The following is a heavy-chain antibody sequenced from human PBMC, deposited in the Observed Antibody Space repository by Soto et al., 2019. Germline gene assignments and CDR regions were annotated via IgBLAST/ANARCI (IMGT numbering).Heavy chain of an antibody. J-gene: IGHJ4*02. CDR2: ISYDGSNK. CDR1: GFAFSSYA. CDR3: ARDLSGSGD. Sequence: QVQLVESGGGVVQPGRSLRLSCAASGFAFSSYAMNWVRQAPGKGLEWVAVISYDGSNKYYADSVKGRFTISRDNSKNTLYLQMNSLRAEDTAVYYCARDLSGSGDWGQGTLVTVSS. V-gene: IGHV3-30-3*01. D-gene: IGHD3-10*01.